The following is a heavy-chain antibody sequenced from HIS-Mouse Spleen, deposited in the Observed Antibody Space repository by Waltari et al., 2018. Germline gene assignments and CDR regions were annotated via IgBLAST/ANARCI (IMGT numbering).Heavy chain of an antibody. Sequence: QVQLVQSGAEVKKPGASVKVSCKASGYTFTGYYMHWVRQAPGQGLEWMGGINPNSGGKNYARKFQGRVTMTRDTSISTAYMGLSRLRSDDTAVYYCARDSPTQLGGDAFDIWGQGTMVTVSS. CDR3: ARDSPTQLGGDAFDI. CDR1: GYTFTGYY. J-gene: IGHJ3*02. CDR2: INPNSGGK. V-gene: IGHV1-2*02. D-gene: IGHD3-10*01.